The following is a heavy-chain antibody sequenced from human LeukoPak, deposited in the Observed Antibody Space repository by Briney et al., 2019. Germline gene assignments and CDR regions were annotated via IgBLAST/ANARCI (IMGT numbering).Heavy chain of an antibody. J-gene: IGHJ4*02. CDR3: ARGGDYGVYHDY. CDR1: GFTFSSYA. V-gene: IGHV3-21*01. CDR2: ISSSSSYI. D-gene: IGHD4-17*01. Sequence: PGGSLRLSCAASGFTFSSYAMSWVRQAPGKGLEWVSSISSSSSYIYYADSVKGRFTISRDNAKNSLYLQMNSLRAEDTAVYYCARGGDYGVYHDYWGQGTLVTVSS.